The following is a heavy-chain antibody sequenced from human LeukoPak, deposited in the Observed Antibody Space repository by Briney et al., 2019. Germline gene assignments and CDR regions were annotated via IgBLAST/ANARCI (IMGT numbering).Heavy chain of an antibody. CDR3: ARSSSGWYYYYYYMDA. CDR2: MNPNSGNT. CDR1: GYTFTSYD. V-gene: IGHV1-8*01. J-gene: IGHJ6*03. D-gene: IGHD6-19*01. Sequence: ASVKVSCKASGYTFTSYDINWVRQATGQGLEWMGWMNPNSGNTGYAQKFQGRVTMTRNTSISTAYMELSSLRSEDTAVYYCARSSSGWYYYYYYMDAWGKGTTVTVSS.